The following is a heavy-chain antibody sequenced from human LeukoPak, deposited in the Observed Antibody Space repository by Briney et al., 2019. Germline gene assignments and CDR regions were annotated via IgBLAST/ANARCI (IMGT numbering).Heavy chain of an antibody. J-gene: IGHJ4*02. CDR1: GGSFSGYY. Sequence: SETLPLTCAVYGGSFSGYYWSWIRQPPGKGLEWIGEINHSGSTNYNPSLKSRVTISVDTPKNQFSLKLNSVTAADTAVYYCARGRWHPSVRVDYWGQGTLVTVSS. D-gene: IGHD6-13*01. CDR2: INHSGST. CDR3: ARGRWHPSVRVDY. V-gene: IGHV4-34*01.